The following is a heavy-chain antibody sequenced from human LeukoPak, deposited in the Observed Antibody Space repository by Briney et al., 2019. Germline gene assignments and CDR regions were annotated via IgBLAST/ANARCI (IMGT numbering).Heavy chain of an antibody. D-gene: IGHD4-17*01. J-gene: IGHJ5*02. CDR3: ARERKVTNNWFDP. V-gene: IGHV1-8*01. CDR2: MNPNSGNT. CDR1: GYTFTSYD. Sequence: GASVKVSCKASGYTFTSYDINWVRQAPGQGLEWMGWMNPNSGNTDYAQKLQGRVTMTRNTSISTAYMEMSSLRSEDTAVYYCARERKVTNNWFDPWGQGTLVTVSS.